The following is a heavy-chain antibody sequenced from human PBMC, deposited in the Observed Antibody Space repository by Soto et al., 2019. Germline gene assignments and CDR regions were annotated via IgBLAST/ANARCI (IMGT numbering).Heavy chain of an antibody. CDR1: GLIFSNYG. J-gene: IGHJ6*02. D-gene: IGHD6-13*01. Sequence: EVQLVESGGGLVKPGGSLRLSCTASGLIFSNYGMNWVRQAAGKRPEWVSSISSGGEYIDYADSVKGRLTISRDNANNILYLQLTSLGVEDTAVYYCATDGAAGAVMRVWGQGTTVTVSS. CDR2: ISSGGEYI. V-gene: IGHV3-21*06. CDR3: ATDGAAGAVMRV.